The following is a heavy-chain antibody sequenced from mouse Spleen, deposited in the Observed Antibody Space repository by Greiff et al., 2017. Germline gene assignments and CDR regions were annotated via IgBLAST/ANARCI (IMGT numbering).Heavy chain of an antibody. CDR1: GFSLTSYG. J-gene: IGHJ1*01. CDR2: IWSGGST. V-gene: IGHV2-2*02. Sequence: VQLQQSGPGLVQPSQSLSITCTVSGFSLTSYGVHWVRQSPGKGLEWLGVIWSGGSTDYNAAFISRLSISKDNSKSQVFFKMNSLQANDTAIYYCASLSWDFDVWGAGTTVTVSS. D-gene: IGHD2-3*01. CDR3: ASLSWDFDV.